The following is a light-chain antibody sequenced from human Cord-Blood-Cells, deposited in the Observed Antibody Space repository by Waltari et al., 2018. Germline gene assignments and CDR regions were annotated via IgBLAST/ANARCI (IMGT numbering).Light chain of an antibody. CDR3: QQRSNWPPMYT. CDR2: DAS. Sequence: MVLTQSPATLSLSPGERATLSCRASQSVSSYLAWYQQKPGKAPSLLIYDASNRATGITARFSGSGSGTDFTLTISSREPEDFAVYYCQQRSNWPPMYTFGQGTKLEIK. V-gene: IGKV3-11*01. J-gene: IGKJ2*01. CDR1: QSVSSY.